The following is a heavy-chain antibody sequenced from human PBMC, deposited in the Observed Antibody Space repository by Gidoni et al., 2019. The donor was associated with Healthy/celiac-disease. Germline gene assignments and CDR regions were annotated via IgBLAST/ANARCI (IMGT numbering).Heavy chain of an antibody. CDR3: ARGTPSMFGELSPTDFDY. D-gene: IGHD3-10*02. V-gene: IGHV1-2*02. Sequence: LVQSGAAVEKPGAALTVPCKASGEPFTSYHRDWVRQAPGQGLEWMGWINPNSGGTNYAQKLQGRVTMTRDTSISTAYMELSRLRSDDTAVYYCARGTPSMFGELSPTDFDYWGQGTLVTVSS. CDR1: GEPFTSYH. CDR2: INPNSGGT. J-gene: IGHJ4*02.